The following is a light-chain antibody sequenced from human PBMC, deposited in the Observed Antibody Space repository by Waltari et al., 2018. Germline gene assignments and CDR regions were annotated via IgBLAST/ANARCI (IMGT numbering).Light chain of an antibody. CDR2: ATS. V-gene: IGKV1-9*01. Sequence: QLTQSPSSLSASVGDRVTITCRASQGISSYLAWYQQKPGKAPKLLIYATSTLQSGVPSRFSGSGSGTDFTLTISSLQPEDFATYYCQQLNSYPLFTFGPGTKVDIK. CDR3: QQLNSYPLFT. CDR1: QGISSY. J-gene: IGKJ3*01.